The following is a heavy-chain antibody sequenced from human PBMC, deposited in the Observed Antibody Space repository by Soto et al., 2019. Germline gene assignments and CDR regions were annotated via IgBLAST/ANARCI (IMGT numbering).Heavy chain of an antibody. J-gene: IGHJ4*02. Sequence: LSLTGTVSGGSVTNSSYYWGWIRQSPGKGLEWIGSVYYRGRSYSKSSVKSRVTISVDTSKNRSSLSLNSVTASDTAVYFCVSQRTTVPTQAYFDYWGPGAMVTVSS. CDR3: VSQRTTVPTQAYFDY. CDR2: VYYRGRS. CDR1: GGSVTNSSYY. V-gene: IGHV4-39*01. D-gene: IGHD4-17*01.